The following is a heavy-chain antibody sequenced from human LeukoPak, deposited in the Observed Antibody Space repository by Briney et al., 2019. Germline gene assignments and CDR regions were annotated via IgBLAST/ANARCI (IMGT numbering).Heavy chain of an antibody. CDR2: ISSSGDTI. V-gene: IGHV3-11*04. Sequence: GGSLRLSCAASGFTFSNAWMSWVRQAPGKGLEWVSYISSSGDTIYYADSVRGRFTISRDNAKNSLCLQMDSLRAEDSAVYYCARRAYSGSLGAHWGQGILVTVSS. CDR1: GFTFSNAW. CDR3: ARRAYSGSLGAH. J-gene: IGHJ4*02. D-gene: IGHD1-26*01.